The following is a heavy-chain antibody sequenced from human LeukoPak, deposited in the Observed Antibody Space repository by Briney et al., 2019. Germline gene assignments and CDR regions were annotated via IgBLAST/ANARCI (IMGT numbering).Heavy chain of an antibody. D-gene: IGHD2-2*01. CDR1: GFTFSSYS. CDR3: ARADIVVVRSFEY. Sequence: MPGGSLRLSCAASGFTFSSYSMNWVRQAPGKGLEWVSSISSSSSYIYYADPVKGRFTISRDNAKNSLYLQMNSLRAEDTAVYYCARADIVVVRSFEYWGQGTLVTVSS. V-gene: IGHV3-21*01. CDR2: ISSSSSYI. J-gene: IGHJ4*02.